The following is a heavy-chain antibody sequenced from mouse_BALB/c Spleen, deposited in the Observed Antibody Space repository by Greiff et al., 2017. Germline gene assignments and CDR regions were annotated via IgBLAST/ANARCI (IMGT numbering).Heavy chain of an antibody. CDR2: IYPGDGDT. D-gene: IGHD2-12*01. V-gene: IGHV1-87*01. CDR3: ARCYGSGAMDY. Sequence: VKLQQSGAELARPGASVKLSCKASGYTFTSYWMQWVKQRPGQGLEWIGAIYPGDGDTRYTQKFKGKATLTADKSSSTAYMQLSSLASEDSAVYYCARCYGSGAMDYWGQGTSVTVSS. CDR1: GYTFTSYW. J-gene: IGHJ4*01.